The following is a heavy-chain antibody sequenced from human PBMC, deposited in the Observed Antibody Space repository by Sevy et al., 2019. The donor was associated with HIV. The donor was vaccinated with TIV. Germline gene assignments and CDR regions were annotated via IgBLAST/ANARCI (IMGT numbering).Heavy chain of an antibody. J-gene: IGHJ4*02. V-gene: IGHV3-7*01. Sequence: GGSLRLSCTASGFTFSPYWMTWVRQAPGKGLEWVANIRPAGSDKYYVDSVKGRFTISRDNAKNSLYLQMNSLRADDTAMYYCARGVGLDCWGQGALVTVSS. D-gene: IGHD1-26*01. CDR1: GFTFSPYW. CDR3: ARGVGLDC. CDR2: IRPAGSDK.